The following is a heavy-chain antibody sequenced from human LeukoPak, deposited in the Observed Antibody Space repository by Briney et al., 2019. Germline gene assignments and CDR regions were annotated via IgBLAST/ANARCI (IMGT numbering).Heavy chain of an antibody. D-gene: IGHD1-14*01. V-gene: IGHV3-7*03. CDR3: MTELLGY. CDR1: GFSFSSYW. J-gene: IGHJ4*02. CDR2: IRGDGNEK. Sequence: PGGSLRLSCAASGFSFSSYWMTWVRQAPGRGLEFVANIRGDGNEKYYMDSMKGRLIISRDNAKNSLFLQMSGLRAEDTAVYYCMTELLGYRGQGTLVTVSS.